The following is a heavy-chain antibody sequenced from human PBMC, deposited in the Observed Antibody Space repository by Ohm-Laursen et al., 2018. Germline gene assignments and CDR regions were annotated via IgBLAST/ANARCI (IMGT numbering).Heavy chain of an antibody. V-gene: IGHV3-23*01. CDR3: ARGITMIVVASGYNWFDP. J-gene: IGHJ5*02. CDR2: ISGSGGST. D-gene: IGHD3-22*01. CDR1: GFTFSSYA. Sequence: SLRLSCSASGFTFSSYAMSWVRQAPGKGLEWVSAISGSGGSTYYADSVKGRFTISRDNSKNTLYLQMNSLRVEDTAVYYCARGITMIVVASGYNWFDPWGQGTLVTVSS.